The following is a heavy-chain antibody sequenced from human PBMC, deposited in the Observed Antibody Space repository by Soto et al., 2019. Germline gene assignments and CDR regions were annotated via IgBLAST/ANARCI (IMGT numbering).Heavy chain of an antibody. CDR3: ARRVSILYYFDY. J-gene: IGHJ4*02. D-gene: IGHD3-9*01. Sequence: PSGTLSLTCAVYDGSFSDYWWSWIRQAPGKGPEWIGEINYGGSTNYNPSLKSRVTMSIDTSRKQFSLKLSSVTAADTAVFYCARRVSILYYFDYWGQGTPVTVSS. CDR1: DGSFSDYW. V-gene: IGHV4-34*01. CDR2: INYGGST.